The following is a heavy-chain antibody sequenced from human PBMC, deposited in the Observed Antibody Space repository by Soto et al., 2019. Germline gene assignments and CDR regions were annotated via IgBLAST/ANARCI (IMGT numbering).Heavy chain of an antibody. CDR1: GGSFSGYY. V-gene: IGHV4-34*01. CDR3: ARGRSVAAAGTRWGYFDY. D-gene: IGHD6-13*01. CDR2: INHSGST. Sequence: QVQLQQWGAGLLKPSETLSLTCAVYGGSFSGYYWSWIRQPPGKGLEWIGEINHSGSTNYNPSLKSRVTISVDTSKNQFSLKLSSVTAADTAVYYCARGRSVAAAGTRWGYFDYWGQGTLVTVSS. J-gene: IGHJ4*02.